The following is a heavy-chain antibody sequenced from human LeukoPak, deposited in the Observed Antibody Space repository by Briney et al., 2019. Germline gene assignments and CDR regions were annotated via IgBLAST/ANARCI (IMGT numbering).Heavy chain of an antibody. D-gene: IGHD6-13*01. J-gene: IGHJ3*02. Sequence: QAGGSLRLSCAASGFTFGSYAMSWVRQAPGKGLEWVSAISGSGGSTYYADSVKGRFTISRDNSKNTLYLQMNSLRAEDTAVYYCAKDTDSSWYPGLGAFDIWGQGTMVTVSS. CDR3: AKDTDSSWYPGLGAFDI. CDR2: ISGSGGST. CDR1: GFTFGSYA. V-gene: IGHV3-23*01.